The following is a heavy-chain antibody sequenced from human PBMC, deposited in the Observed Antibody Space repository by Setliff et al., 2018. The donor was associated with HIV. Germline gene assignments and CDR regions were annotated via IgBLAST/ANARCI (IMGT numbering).Heavy chain of an antibody. J-gene: IGHJ4*02. D-gene: IGHD3-22*01. Sequence: ASVKVSCKASEYTFTDYAMHWVRQAPGQRLEWMGWINGGNGNTKYSEKFQGRVTITRDTSASKAYMELSSLRSEDTAVYYCAREERYYDGKGALDYWGQGMLVTVSS. CDR1: EYTFTDYA. V-gene: IGHV1-3*01. CDR2: INGGNGNT. CDR3: AREERYYDGKGALDY.